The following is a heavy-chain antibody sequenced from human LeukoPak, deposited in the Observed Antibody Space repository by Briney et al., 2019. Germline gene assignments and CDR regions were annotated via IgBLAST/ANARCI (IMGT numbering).Heavy chain of an antibody. V-gene: IGHV4-39*07. D-gene: IGHD1-26*01. Sequence: SETLSLTCTVSGGSISNSDYYWGWIRQPPGKGLEWIGTIYYTGSTYYNPSLKSRVTISLDTSNNQFSLKLTSVTAADTAVYYCARDRREGATTVRPLAYWGQGTLVAVSS. CDR3: ARDRREGATTVRPLAY. J-gene: IGHJ4*02. CDR2: IYYTGST. CDR1: GGSISNSDYY.